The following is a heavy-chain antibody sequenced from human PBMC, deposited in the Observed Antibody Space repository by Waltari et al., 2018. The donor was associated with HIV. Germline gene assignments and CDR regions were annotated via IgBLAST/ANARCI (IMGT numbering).Heavy chain of an antibody. CDR2: VNDVGGV. D-gene: IGHD1-1*01. V-gene: IGHV4-34*01. CDR1: GASFRNYY. CDR3: ARGRWKNRGPLPMDA. J-gene: IGHJ6*02. Sequence: QVRLQQWGTGLLKPSETLSRTCAVYGASFRNYYWNWFRQTQGQGLEWIGEVNDVGGVRYSPSFRSRVSMSIDASKNQFSLNLTSVTAADTAVYFCARGRWKNRGPLPMDAWDQGASVTVSS.